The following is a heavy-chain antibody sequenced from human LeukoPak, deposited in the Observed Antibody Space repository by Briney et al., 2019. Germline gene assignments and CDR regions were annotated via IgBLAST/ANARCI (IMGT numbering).Heavy chain of an antibody. V-gene: IGHV1-46*01. D-gene: IGHD1-26*01. CDR1: GYTFTSCY. J-gene: IGHJ4*02. Sequence: ASVKVSCKASGYTFTSCYMHWVRQAPGQGLEWMGIINPSGGSTSYAQKFQGRITMTRDTSTSTVYMELSSLRSEDTAVYYCARVYSGSYPDYWGQGTLVTVSS. CDR3: ARVYSGSYPDY. CDR2: INPSGGST.